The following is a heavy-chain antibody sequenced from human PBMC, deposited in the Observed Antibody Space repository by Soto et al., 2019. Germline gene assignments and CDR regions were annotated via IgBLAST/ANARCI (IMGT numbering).Heavy chain of an antibody. J-gene: IGHJ6*02. CDR1: GVTFSSYA. CDR3: ARYIPGVRYYGMDV. CDR2: IGESGTPT. D-gene: IGHD2-2*01. V-gene: IGHV3-23*01. Sequence: GGSLRLSCAASGVTFSSYAMKWVRQAPGKGLEWVSLIGESGTPTYYADSVKGRFTISRDNSGNTRFLEMYSLRAEDTAVYYCARYIPGVRYYGMDVWGQGTTVTVSS.